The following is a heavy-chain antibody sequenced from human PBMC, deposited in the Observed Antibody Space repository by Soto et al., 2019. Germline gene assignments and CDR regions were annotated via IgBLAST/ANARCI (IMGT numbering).Heavy chain of an antibody. D-gene: IGHD2-15*01. CDR3: ARDIAFHLDY. J-gene: IGHJ4*02. CDR2: IYSKAGKM. V-gene: IGHV1-18*01. Sequence: ASVKVSCKTSGYTFNDFGITWVRQAPGLGLEWLGWIYSKAGKMNFAPKFQNRVIMTTDTSTSTAFMELTSLTFDDSAIYFCARDIAFHLDYWGQGTLVTVSS. CDR1: GYTFNDFG.